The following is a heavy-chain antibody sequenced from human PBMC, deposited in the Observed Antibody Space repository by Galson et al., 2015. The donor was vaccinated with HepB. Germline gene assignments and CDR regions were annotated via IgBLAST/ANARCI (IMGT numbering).Heavy chain of an antibody. Sequence: SLRLSCAASRFTFSSYAMHWVRQAPGKGLEWVAVISYDGSNKYYADSVKGRFTISRDNSKNTLYLQMNSLRAEDTAVYYCARGWDIVATITVDTAMGFDYWGQGTLVTVSS. CDR2: ISYDGSNK. D-gene: IGHD5-12*01. CDR1: RFTFSSYA. J-gene: IGHJ4*02. CDR3: ARGWDIVATITVDTAMGFDY. V-gene: IGHV3-30-3*01.